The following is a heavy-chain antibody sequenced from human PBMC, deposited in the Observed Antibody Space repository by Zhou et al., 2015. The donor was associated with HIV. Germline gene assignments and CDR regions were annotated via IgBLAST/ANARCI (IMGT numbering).Heavy chain of an antibody. CDR1: GDTFSSYA. V-gene: IGHV1-69*01. J-gene: IGHJ6*02. CDR3: ARLIVVPAAIHYYGMDV. CDR2: IIPILGIT. D-gene: IGHD2-2*02. Sequence: QVQLVQSGAEVKKPGSSVKVSCKASGDTFSSYAISWVRQAPGQGLEWMGGIIPILGITNYAQKFQGRVTITADESTSTAYMELSSLRSEDTAVYYCARLIVVPAAIHYYGMDVWGQGTTVTVSS.